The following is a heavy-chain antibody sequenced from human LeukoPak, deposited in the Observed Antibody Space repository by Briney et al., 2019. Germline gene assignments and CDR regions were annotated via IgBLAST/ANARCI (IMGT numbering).Heavy chain of an antibody. D-gene: IGHD6-13*01. CDR2: ISGSGGST. J-gene: IGHJ4*02. CDR1: GFTFSSYA. Sequence: GGSLRLSCAASGFTFSSYAMSWVRQAPGKGLEWVSAISGSGGSTYYADSVKGRFTISRDNSKNTLYLQMNSLRAEDTAVYYSAKREYGIPAAGHCDYWGQGTLVTVSS. CDR3: AKREYGIPAAGHCDY. V-gene: IGHV3-23*01.